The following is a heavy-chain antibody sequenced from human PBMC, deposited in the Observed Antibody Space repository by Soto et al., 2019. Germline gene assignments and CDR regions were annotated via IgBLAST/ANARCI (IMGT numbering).Heavy chain of an antibody. CDR1: GFRFSDFA. CDR2: ITGTAIST. J-gene: IGHJ4*02. V-gene: IGHV3-23*01. CDR3: AKGAEGYVVSSLDS. Sequence: GGSLRLSCAASGFRFSDFAMTWVRQAPGRGLEWVSAITGTAISTYYADSVKGRFTISRDNSKNTLYLQINSLRAEDTAIYYCAKGAEGYVVSSLDSWGQGTLVTVSS. D-gene: IGHD5-12*01.